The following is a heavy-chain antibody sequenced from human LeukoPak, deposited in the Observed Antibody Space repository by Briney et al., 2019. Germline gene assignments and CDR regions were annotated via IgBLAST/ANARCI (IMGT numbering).Heavy chain of an antibody. CDR1: GGSISDYY. V-gene: IGHV4-59*01. CDR3: VRSKSGTYGWFDP. J-gene: IGHJ5*02. D-gene: IGHD4-17*01. Sequence: SETLSLTCTVSGGSISDYYWSWIRQPPGKGLEWIGFIYYTGDTKYNPSLKSRLTISVDTSKNQFSLKVSSVTAADTAVYYCVRSKSGTYGWFDPWGQGTLVTVSS. CDR2: IYYTGDT.